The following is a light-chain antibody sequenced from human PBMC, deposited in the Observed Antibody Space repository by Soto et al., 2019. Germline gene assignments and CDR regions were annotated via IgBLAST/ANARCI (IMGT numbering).Light chain of an antibody. CDR1: SSNIGKNY. V-gene: IGLV1-51*02. J-gene: IGLJ3*02. CDR3: GTWDSSLSARV. Sequence: QSVLTQPPSVSAAPGQKVTISCSGNSSNIGKNYVSWYQQFPGTALKLLICEHSRRPSGIPDRFSGSRSGSSATLDITGLQTGDEADYYCGTWDSSLSARVFGGGTKLTVL. CDR2: EHS.